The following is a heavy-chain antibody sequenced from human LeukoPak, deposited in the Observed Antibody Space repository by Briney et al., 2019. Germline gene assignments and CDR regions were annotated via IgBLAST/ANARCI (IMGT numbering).Heavy chain of an antibody. CDR3: TRDEGEELVRDY. CDR1: GFIFSRYT. V-gene: IGHV3-21*01. Sequence: GGSLRLSCAASGFIFSRYTMNWVRQAPGKGLECVSSISSTTTYKYSADSVKGRFTISRDNTKRSLYLQMNSLRADDTAVYYCTRDEGEELVRDYWGQGTLVTVSS. J-gene: IGHJ4*02. CDR2: ISSTTTYK. D-gene: IGHD6-13*01.